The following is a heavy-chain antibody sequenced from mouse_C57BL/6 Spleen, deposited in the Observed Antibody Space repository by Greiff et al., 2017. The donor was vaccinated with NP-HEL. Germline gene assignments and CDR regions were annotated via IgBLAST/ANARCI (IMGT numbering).Heavy chain of an antibody. CDR1: GYSITSGYY. Sequence: DVKLVESGPGLVKPSQSLSLTCSVTGYSITSGYYWNWIRQFPGNKLEWMGYISYDGSNNYNPSLKNRISITRDTSKNQFFLKLNSVTTEDTATYYCAVYSNYGFAYWGQGTLVTVSA. CDR3: AVYSNYGFAY. D-gene: IGHD2-5*01. CDR2: ISYDGSN. V-gene: IGHV3-6*01. J-gene: IGHJ3*01.